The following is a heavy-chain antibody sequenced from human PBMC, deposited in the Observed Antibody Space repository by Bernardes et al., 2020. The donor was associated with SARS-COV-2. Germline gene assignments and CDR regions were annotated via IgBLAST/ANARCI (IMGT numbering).Heavy chain of an antibody. CDR1: RGSISGHY. J-gene: IGHJ5*02. CDR3: ARESTETTFGWFDP. CDR2: IYFSGAT. V-gene: IGHV4-59*11. D-gene: IGHD4-17*01. Sequence: ENPSLTSTFSRGSISGHYLTWLLPPPGKGLEWIGYIYFSGATKYNPSLKSRVTISLYTSKNQFSLKLSSVTAADTAVYYCARESTETTFGWFDPWGQGTLVTVSS.